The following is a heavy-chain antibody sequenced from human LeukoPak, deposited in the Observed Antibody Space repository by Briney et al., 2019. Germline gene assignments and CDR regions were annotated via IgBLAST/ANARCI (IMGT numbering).Heavy chain of an antibody. D-gene: IGHD1-26*01. V-gene: IGHV3-53*04. CDR2: IYSGGST. Sequence: PGGSLRLSCAASGFTVSSNYMSWVRQAPGKGLEWVSVIYSGGSTYYADSVKGRFTISGHNSKNTLYLQMNSLRAEDTAVYYCARDGRYYGMDVWGQGTTVTVSS. CDR3: ARDGRYYGMDV. CDR1: GFTVSSNY. J-gene: IGHJ6*02.